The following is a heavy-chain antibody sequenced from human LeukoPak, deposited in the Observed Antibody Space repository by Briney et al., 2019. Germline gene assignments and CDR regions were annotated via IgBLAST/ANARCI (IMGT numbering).Heavy chain of an antibody. CDR2: IHSGGRT. Sequence: PGGSLRLSCAASGFTVSSNYMSWVRQAPGKGLEWVSVIHSGGRTYYSDSVKGRFTISRDNSKNTLYLQMNSLRAEDTAVYYCASLSLYSSGWFDYWGQGTLVTVSS. CDR3: ASLSLYSSGWFDY. J-gene: IGHJ5*01. CDR1: GFTVSSNY. D-gene: IGHD6-19*01. V-gene: IGHV3-66*01.